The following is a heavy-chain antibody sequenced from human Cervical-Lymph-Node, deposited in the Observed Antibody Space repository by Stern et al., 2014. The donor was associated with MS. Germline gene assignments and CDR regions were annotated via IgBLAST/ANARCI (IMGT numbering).Heavy chain of an antibody. CDR3: AREGGNTAEYFQH. CDR2: IWYDGSNK. Sequence: VQLVESGGGVVKPGRSLRLSCAASGFTFSSYGMHWVRQAPGPGLEWVAVIWYDGSNKYYADSVKGRFTISRDNSKNTLYLQMNSLRAEDTAVYYCAREGGNTAEYFQHWGQGTLVTVSS. J-gene: IGHJ1*01. V-gene: IGHV3-33*01. CDR1: GFTFSSYG. D-gene: IGHD4-23*01.